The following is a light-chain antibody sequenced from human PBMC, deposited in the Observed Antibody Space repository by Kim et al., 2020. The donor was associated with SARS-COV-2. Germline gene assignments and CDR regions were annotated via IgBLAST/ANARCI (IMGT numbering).Light chain of an antibody. V-gene: IGLV6-57*03. CDR1: SGSIASNN. Sequence: PVTISCTRSSGSIASNNVQWYQLRPRSAPTTVIYEDNQRPSGVPDRFSGSIDSSSNSASLTISGLKTEDEADYCCQSYDSSNPVVFGGGTQLTVL. CDR2: EDN. J-gene: IGLJ2*01. CDR3: QSYDSSNPVV.